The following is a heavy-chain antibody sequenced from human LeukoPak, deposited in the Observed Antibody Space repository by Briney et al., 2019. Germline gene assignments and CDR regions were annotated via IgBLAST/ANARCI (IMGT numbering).Heavy chain of an antibody. CDR2: IKEDGSET. D-gene: IGHD4-17*01. V-gene: IGHV3-7*01. CDR1: GFTFSRYY. CDR3: TRDANSAVPTFRFDH. J-gene: IGHJ4*02. Sequence: GGSLRPSCAASGFTFSRYYMSWVRQTPGKGLEWLANIKEDGSETYYVDSVKGRFTISRDNAKNSLYLQMSSLRAEDTAVYYCTRDANSAVPTFRFDHWGQGTLVTVSS.